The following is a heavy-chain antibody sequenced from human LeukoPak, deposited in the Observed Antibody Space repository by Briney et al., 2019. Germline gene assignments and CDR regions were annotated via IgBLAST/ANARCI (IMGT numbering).Heavy chain of an antibody. J-gene: IGHJ3*01. CDR1: GFTFSSYS. CDR3: ANEYSKGDV. CDR2: ISDNGGNT. D-gene: IGHD1-26*01. Sequence: GGSLRLSCAASGFTFSSYSMNWVRQAPGKGLEWVSSISDNGGNTYYADSVKGRFTISRDNSKNTLYLQMNSLRVEDAAVYYCANEYSKGDVWGQGTMVAVSS. V-gene: IGHV3-23*01.